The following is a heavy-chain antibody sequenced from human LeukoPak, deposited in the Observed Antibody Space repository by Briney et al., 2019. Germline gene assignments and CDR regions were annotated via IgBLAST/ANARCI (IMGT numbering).Heavy chain of an antibody. V-gene: IGHV4-30-2*01. Sequence: PSQTLSLTCTVSGGSISSGGYYWSWIRQPPGKGLEWIGYIYHSGSTYYNPSLKSRVTISVDRSKNQFSLKLSSVTAADTAVYYCARELSEYYGSGSYYDFDYWGQGTLVTVSS. CDR2: IYHSGST. CDR3: ARELSEYYGSGSYYDFDY. D-gene: IGHD3-10*01. J-gene: IGHJ4*02. CDR1: GGSISSGGYY.